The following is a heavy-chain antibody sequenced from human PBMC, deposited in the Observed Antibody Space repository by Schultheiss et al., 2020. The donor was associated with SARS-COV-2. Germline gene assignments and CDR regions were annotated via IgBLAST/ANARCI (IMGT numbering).Heavy chain of an antibody. D-gene: IGHD1-26*01. V-gene: IGHV3-23*01. J-gene: IGHJ4*02. CDR2: ISGSGGGT. Sequence: GGSLRLSCAASGFTFSSYAMSWVRQAPGKGLEWVSVISGSGGGTYYAVSVKGRFTISGDNSKNTLYLQMDSLRAEDTAVYYCARDPGSYMLYFDYWGQGTLVTVAS. CDR3: ARDPGSYMLYFDY. CDR1: GFTFSSYA.